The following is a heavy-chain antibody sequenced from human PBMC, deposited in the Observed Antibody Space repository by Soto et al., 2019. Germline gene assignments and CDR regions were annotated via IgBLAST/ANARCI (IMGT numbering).Heavy chain of an antibody. D-gene: IGHD2-2*01. CDR1: GYIFITYS. J-gene: IGHJ5*02. CDR2: VSASNGKT. CDR3: AREAFGVYASWFDP. Sequence: QIQLVQSGSEVRMPGASVQVSCKASGYIFITYSITWVRQAPGQGLEWMESVSASNGKTNYAHKFEDRITMTTDPSTTTADMEVRNLRSHDTAVYYCAREAFGVYASWFDPWGQGALVTVAS. V-gene: IGHV1-18*04.